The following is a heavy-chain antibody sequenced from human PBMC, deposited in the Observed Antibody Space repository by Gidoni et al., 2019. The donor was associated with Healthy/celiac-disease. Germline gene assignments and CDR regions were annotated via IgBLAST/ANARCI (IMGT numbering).Heavy chain of an antibody. CDR3: ARHARWGGGVDY. CDR2: IYYSGST. J-gene: IGHJ4*02. CDR1: GGSISSSSYY. Sequence: QLQLQESGPGLVKPSETLSLTCTVTGGSISSSSYYWGWIRQPPGKGLEWIGSIYYSGSTYYNPSLKSRVTISVDTSKNQFSLKLSSVTAADTAVYYCARHARWGGGVDYWGQGTLVTVSS. V-gene: IGHV4-39*01. D-gene: IGHD3-16*01.